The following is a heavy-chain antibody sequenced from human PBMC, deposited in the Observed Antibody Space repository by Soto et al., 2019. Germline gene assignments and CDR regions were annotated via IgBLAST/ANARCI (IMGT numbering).Heavy chain of an antibody. CDR1: GFTFSSYG. D-gene: IGHD6-19*01. V-gene: IGHV3-33*01. Sequence: GGSLRLSCAASGFTFSSYGMHWVRQAPGKGLEWVAVIWYDGSNKYYADSVKGRFTISRDNSKNTLYLQMNSLRAEDTAVYYCARGRISSRGRYSSGCFDYWGQGTLVTVSS. CDR3: ARGRISSRGRYSSGCFDY. CDR2: IWYDGSNK. J-gene: IGHJ4*02.